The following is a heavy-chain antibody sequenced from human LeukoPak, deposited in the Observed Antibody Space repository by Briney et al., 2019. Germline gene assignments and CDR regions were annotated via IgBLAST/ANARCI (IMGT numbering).Heavy chain of an antibody. Sequence: SCKVSGYTLTELSMHWVRQAPGKGLEWVAVISYDGSNKYYADSVKGRFTISRDNSKNTLYLQMNSLRAEDMAVYCCASSSYRLLRAGWFDPWGQGTLVTVSS. V-gene: IGHV3-30-3*01. CDR2: ISYDGSNK. J-gene: IGHJ5*02. D-gene: IGHD2-2*01. CDR1: GYTLTELS. CDR3: ASSSYRLLRAGWFDP.